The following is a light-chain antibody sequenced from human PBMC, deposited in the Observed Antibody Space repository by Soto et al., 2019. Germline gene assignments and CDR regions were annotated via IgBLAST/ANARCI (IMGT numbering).Light chain of an antibody. CDR2: GAS. CDR1: QSVSSNY. CDR3: QQYASLPCT. Sequence: EIVLTQSPGTLSLSPGERATLSCRASQSVSSNYLAWYQQKPGQAPRLLIYGASSRATGLPDRFNGSGSGTDFTLAISRLEPEDFAVYYCQQYASLPCTFGQGTKLEI. J-gene: IGKJ2*02. V-gene: IGKV3-20*01.